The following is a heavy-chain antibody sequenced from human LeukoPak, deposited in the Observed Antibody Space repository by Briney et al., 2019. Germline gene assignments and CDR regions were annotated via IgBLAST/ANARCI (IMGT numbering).Heavy chain of an antibody. D-gene: IGHD4-11*01. CDR2: IYYSGST. J-gene: IGHJ4*02. CDR3: ARGPALYSNSN. CDR1: GYSISSGYY. Sequence: SETLSLTCAVSGYSISSGYYWSWIRQPPGKGLEWIGYIYYSGSTKYNPSLKSRVTVSVDTSKNQFSLKLSSVTAADTAVYYCARGPALYSNSNWGQGTLVTVSS. V-gene: IGHV4-61*01.